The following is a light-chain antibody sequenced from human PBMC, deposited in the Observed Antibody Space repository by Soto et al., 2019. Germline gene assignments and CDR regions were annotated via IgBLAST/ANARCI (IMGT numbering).Light chain of an antibody. CDR1: SSDVGGYNY. CDR3: SSYTSTSTLAV. CDR2: DVN. Sequence: QSALTQPASVSGSPGQSITISCTGTSSDVGGYNYVSWYQQHPGKAPKLMIYDVNNRPSGVSNRFSGSKSGNTASLTICGLQAEDEADYYCSSYTSTSTLAVFGGGTKLTVL. J-gene: IGLJ2*01. V-gene: IGLV2-14*03.